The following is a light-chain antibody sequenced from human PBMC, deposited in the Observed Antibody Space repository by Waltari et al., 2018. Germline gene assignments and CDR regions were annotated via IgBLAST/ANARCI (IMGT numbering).Light chain of an antibody. V-gene: IGKV1-16*01. CDR2: DAS. Sequence: DIQMTQSPSSLSPSVGDRVTITCRASQGIGNYLAWFQQKPGKAPKLLICDASSLEYGVPSRFSGSGYGTEFTLTISSLQPDDSATYYCQQYHTYKMFGQGTKVEI. CDR3: QQYHTYKM. CDR1: QGIGNY. J-gene: IGKJ1*01.